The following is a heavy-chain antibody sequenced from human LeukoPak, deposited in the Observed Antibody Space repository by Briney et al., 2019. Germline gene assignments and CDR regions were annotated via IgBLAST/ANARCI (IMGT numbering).Heavy chain of an antibody. CDR3: ARVDCSGGSCYSPGRDYYYYYMDV. CDR2: IIPIFGTA. J-gene: IGHJ6*03. Sequence: SVKVSCKASGGTFSSYAISWVRQAPGQGLEWMGGIIPIFGTANYAQKFQGRVTITTDESTSTAYMELSSLRSEDTAVYYCARVDCSGGSCYSPGRDYYYYYMDVWGKGTTVTVSS. CDR1: GGTFSSYA. D-gene: IGHD2-15*01. V-gene: IGHV1-69*05.